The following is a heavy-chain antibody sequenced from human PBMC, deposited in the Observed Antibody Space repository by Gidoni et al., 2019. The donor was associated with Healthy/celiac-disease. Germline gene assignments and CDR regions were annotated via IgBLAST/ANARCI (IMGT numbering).Heavy chain of an antibody. J-gene: IGHJ4*02. CDR3: AKAGPLNSSSSYFDY. D-gene: IGHD6-6*01. V-gene: IGHV3-9*01. CDR2: ISWNSGSI. CDR1: GFTFDDYA. Sequence: EVQLVESGGGLVQPGRSMRLACAASGFTFDDYAMHWVRQAPGKGLEWVSGISWNSGSIGYADSVKGRFTISRDNAKNSLYLQMNSLRAEDTALYYCAKAGPLNSSSSYFDYRGQGTLVTVSS.